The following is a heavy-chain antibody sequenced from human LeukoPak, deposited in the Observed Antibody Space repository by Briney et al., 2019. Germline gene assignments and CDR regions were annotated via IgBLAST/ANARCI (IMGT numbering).Heavy chain of an antibody. Sequence: ASVKVSCKASGYTFTGYYMHWVRQAPGQGLEWMGIINPSGGSTSYAQKFQGRVTMTRDTSTSTVYMELSSLRSEDTAVYYCASTAKLRHDAFDIWGQGTMVTVSS. CDR3: ASTAKLRHDAFDI. CDR2: INPSGGST. CDR1: GYTFTGYY. D-gene: IGHD3-16*01. V-gene: IGHV1-46*01. J-gene: IGHJ3*02.